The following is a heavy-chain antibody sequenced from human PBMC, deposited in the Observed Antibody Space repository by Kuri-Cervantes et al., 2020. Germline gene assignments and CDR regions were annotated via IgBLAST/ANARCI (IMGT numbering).Heavy chain of an antibody. D-gene: IGHD1-26*01. Sequence: SETLSLTCAVYGGSFSGYYWSWIRQPPGKGLEWIGEINHSGSTNYNPSLKSRVTISVDTSKNQFSLKLSSVTAADTAVYYCARDIKPSGIYLSYFDYWGQGTLVTVSS. CDR1: GGSFSGYY. V-gene: IGHV4-34*01. CDR2: INHSGST. J-gene: IGHJ4*02. CDR3: ARDIKPSGIYLSYFDY.